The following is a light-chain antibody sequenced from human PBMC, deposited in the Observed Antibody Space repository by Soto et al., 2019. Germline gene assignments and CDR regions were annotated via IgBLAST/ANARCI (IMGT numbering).Light chain of an antibody. CDR1: QSISIW. Sequence: DIHMTQSPSTLSASVGDRVTITCRASQSISIWLAWYQQKPGKAPNLLIYKTSSLETGVPSRFSGSGPRSEFTLTISSLQTDGFATYYCHHWSDYSWTFGQGTKVEVK. CDR2: KTS. V-gene: IGKV1-5*03. CDR3: HHWSDYSWT. J-gene: IGKJ1*01.